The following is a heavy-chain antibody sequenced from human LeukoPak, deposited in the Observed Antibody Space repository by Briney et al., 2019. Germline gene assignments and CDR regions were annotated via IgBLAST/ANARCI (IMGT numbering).Heavy chain of an antibody. V-gene: IGHV4-59*01. J-gene: IGHJ5*02. CDR2: IYYIGST. D-gene: IGHD2-15*01. CDR1: GGSISSYY. Sequence: SETLSLTCTVSGGSISSYYWSWMRQPTGKGLEWIGYIYYIGSTNYNPSLKSRVTISVDTSKNQFSLKLSSVTAADTAVYYCAREASGYCSGGSCYSGWFDPWGQGTLVTVSS. CDR3: AREASGYCSGGSCYSGWFDP.